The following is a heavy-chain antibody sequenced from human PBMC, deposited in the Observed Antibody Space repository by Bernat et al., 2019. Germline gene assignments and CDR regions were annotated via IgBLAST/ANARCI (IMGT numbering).Heavy chain of an antibody. J-gene: IGHJ6*03. CDR1: GFTVSSNY. CDR2: IYSGGST. V-gene: IGHV3-66*01. CDR3: ATLGVQVVHNYYYYYMDV. Sequence: EVQLVESGGGLVQPGGSLRLSCAASGFTVSSNYMSWVRQAPGKGLEWVSVIYSGGSTYYADSVKGSFTISRDNSKNTLYLQVNSLRAEDTAVYYCATLGVQVVHNYYYYYMDVWGKGTTVTVSS. D-gene: IGHD2-2*01.